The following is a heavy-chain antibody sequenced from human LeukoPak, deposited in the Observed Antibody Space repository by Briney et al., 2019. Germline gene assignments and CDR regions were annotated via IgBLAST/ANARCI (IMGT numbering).Heavy chain of an antibody. J-gene: IGHJ3*02. CDR2: IDYSGST. D-gene: IGHD3-22*01. CDR1: GGSISSSSYY. Sequence: PSETLSLTCTVSGGSISSSSYYWGWIRQPPGKGLEWSGSIDYSGSTYYNPSLKSRVTISVDTSKNQFCLKLSSVTAPDTAVYYCARDTPGYYYDSSGYSMHDAFDIWGQGTMVTVSS. CDR3: ARDTPGYYYDSSGYSMHDAFDI. V-gene: IGHV4-39*07.